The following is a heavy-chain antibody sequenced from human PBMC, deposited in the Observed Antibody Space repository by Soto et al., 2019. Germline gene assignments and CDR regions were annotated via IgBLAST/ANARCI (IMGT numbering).Heavy chain of an antibody. D-gene: IGHD2-15*01. CDR3: ARDLRDIVVVVAAPSSRGAFDI. Sequence: ASVKVSCKASGYTFTSYGISWVRQAPGQGLEWMGWISAYNGNTNYAQKLQGRVTMTTDTSTSTAYMELRSLRSDDTAVYYCARDLRDIVVVVAAPSSRGAFDIWGQGTMVTVSS. V-gene: IGHV1-18*01. CDR2: ISAYNGNT. J-gene: IGHJ3*02. CDR1: GYTFTSYG.